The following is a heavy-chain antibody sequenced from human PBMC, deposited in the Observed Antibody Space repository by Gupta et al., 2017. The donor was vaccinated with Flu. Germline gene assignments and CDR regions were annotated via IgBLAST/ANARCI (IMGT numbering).Heavy chain of an antibody. CDR2: ISTASTTI. CDR3: ARLIDYSLDS. J-gene: IGHJ4*02. D-gene: IGHD4-11*01. CDR1: GFTFSSYE. V-gene: IGHV3-48*03. Sequence: EVHLVESGGGLVQPGGSLRLSCAASGFTFSSYEMNWVRQAPGKGPEWVSYISTASTTIFYADSVKGRFTISRDNAKDSLFLQMNSLRAEDTAIYYCARLIDYSLDSWGQGTLVTVSS.